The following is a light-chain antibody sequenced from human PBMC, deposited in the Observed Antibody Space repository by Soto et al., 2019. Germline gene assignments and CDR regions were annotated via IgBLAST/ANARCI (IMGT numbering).Light chain of an antibody. Sequence: EIVMTQSPATLSVSPGERATLSCRASQSVSSKLAWYQQKPGQGPRLLIYGASTRATGIPARFSGSVSGTEFTLNISSLQSEDFAVYYCQHYSTLLWTFGQGTKVEIK. CDR2: GAS. V-gene: IGKV3-15*01. J-gene: IGKJ1*01. CDR1: QSVSSK. CDR3: QHYSTLLWT.